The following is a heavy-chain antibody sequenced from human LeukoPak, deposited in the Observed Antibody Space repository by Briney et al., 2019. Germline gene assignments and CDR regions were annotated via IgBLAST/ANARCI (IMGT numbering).Heavy chain of an antibody. D-gene: IGHD4-17*01. V-gene: IGHV3-7*03. CDR1: GFTFGSYE. CDR2: IKQDGSEK. J-gene: IGHJ4*02. CDR3: AKDMDYGSYWRGYYSDY. Sequence: PGGSLRLSCEASGFTFGSYEMTWVRQAPGKGLEWVANIKQDGSEKYYVDSVKGRFTISRDNSKNSLYLQMNSLRAEDTALYYCAKDMDYGSYWRGYYSDYWGQGTLVTVSS.